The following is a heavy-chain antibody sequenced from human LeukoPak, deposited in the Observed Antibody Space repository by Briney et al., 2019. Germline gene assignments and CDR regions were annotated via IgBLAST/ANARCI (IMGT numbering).Heavy chain of an antibody. V-gene: IGHV4-39*07. D-gene: IGHD2-2*01. Sequence: PSETLSLTCTVSGGSIRSSSYYWGWIRQPPGKGLEWIGSIYYSGSTYYNPSLKSRVTISVDTSKNQFSLKLSSVTAADTAVYYCARDFDVLVPKRKIDYWGQGALVTVSS. J-gene: IGHJ4*02. CDR3: ARDFDVLVPKRKIDY. CDR1: GGSIRSSSYY. CDR2: IYYSGST.